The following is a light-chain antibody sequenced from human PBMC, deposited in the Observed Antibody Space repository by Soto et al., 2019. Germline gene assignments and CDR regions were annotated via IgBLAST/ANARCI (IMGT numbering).Light chain of an antibody. CDR1: KTDIGGYDY. V-gene: IGLV2-14*03. Sequence: CVLTQPDSVSGVFVGWLPIFLPRTKTDIGGYDYVSWYQQHPGGAPKLVIYDVTSRPSGVSNRFSGSKSGFTASLTISGLQAVDDAHYYCSSYRTYRTLEVFGTGTKVTVL. CDR3: SSYRTYRTLEV. J-gene: IGLJ1*01. CDR2: DVT.